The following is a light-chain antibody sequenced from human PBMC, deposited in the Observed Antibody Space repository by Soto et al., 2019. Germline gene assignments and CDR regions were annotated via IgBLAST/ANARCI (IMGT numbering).Light chain of an antibody. J-gene: IGKJ1*01. Sequence: EIVLTQSPATLSLSPGXTATLSCRASQSVRNYLAWYQQKPGQAPRLLIYDASNRATGIPARFSGTGSETDFTLTISSLEPEDFAIYYCQQSSKMPLTFGRGTKVDIK. CDR2: DAS. V-gene: IGKV3-11*01. CDR1: QSVRNY. CDR3: QQSSKMPLT.